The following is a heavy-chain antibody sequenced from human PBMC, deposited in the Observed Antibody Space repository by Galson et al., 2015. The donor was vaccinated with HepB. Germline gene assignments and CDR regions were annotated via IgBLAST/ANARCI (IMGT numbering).Heavy chain of an antibody. CDR2: INSDGSST. CDR3: ARVVDIVVVPAAMGLGY. J-gene: IGHJ4*02. Sequence: SLRLSCAASGFTFSSYWMHWVRQASGKGLVWVSRINSDGSSTSYADSVKGRFTISRDNAKNTLYLQMNSLRAEDTAVYYCARVVDIVVVPAAMGLGYWGQGTLVTVSS. D-gene: IGHD2-2*03. CDR1: GFTFSSYW. V-gene: IGHV3-74*01.